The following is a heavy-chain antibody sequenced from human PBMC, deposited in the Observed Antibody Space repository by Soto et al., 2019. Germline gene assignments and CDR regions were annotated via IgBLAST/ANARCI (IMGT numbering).Heavy chain of an antibody. J-gene: IGHJ3*02. CDR1: GGSFSGYY. D-gene: IGHD6-19*01. V-gene: IGHV4-34*01. Sequence: XATLSLTCAVYGGSFSGYYWSGMRQSPGKGLEWIGEVNPTGSTKYNPSLKSRVTISVDTSKNQFSLNLNSVTAADTALYYCARSREQWLVDAFDIWGQGTMVTVSS. CDR2: VNPTGST. CDR3: ARSREQWLVDAFDI.